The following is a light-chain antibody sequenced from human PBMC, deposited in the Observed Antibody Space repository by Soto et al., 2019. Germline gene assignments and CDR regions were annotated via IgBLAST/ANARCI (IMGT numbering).Light chain of an antibody. CDR3: QQYGSSTYT. V-gene: IGKV3-20*01. Sequence: EIVLTQSPGTVSLSPGERATLSCRASQSVSRSYLAWYQLKPGQAPRLLIYGASSRATGIPDRFSGSGSGTDFTLTIIRLEPEDFAVYYCQQYGSSTYTFGQGTKLEIK. J-gene: IGKJ2*01. CDR1: QSVSRSY. CDR2: GAS.